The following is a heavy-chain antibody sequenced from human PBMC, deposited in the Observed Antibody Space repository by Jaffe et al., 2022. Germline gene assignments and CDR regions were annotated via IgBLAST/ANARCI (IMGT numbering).Heavy chain of an antibody. J-gene: IGHJ4*02. V-gene: IGHV3-23*01. CDR1: GFTFSSYA. Sequence: EVQLLESGGGLVQPGGSLRLSCAASGFTFSSYAMSWVRQAPGKGLEWVSAISGSGGSTFYADSVKGRFTISRDNSRNTLYLQMNSLRAEDTAVYYCANLGRQIVSTRRYYWGQGTLVTVSS. CDR3: ANLGRQIVSTRRYY. CDR2: ISGSGGST. D-gene: IGHD5-12*01.